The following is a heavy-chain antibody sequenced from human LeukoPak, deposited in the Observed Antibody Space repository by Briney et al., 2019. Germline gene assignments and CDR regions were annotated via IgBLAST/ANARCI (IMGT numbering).Heavy chain of an antibody. CDR1: GYTFTSYA. Sequence: ASVKVSCKASGYTFTSYAMHWVRQAPGQRLEWMGWSNAGNGNTKYSQEFQGRVTITRDTSASTAYMELSSLRSEDMAVYYCARDGGSGWSGWFDPWGQGTLVTVSS. D-gene: IGHD6-19*01. CDR3: ARDGGSGWSGWFDP. CDR2: SNAGNGNT. V-gene: IGHV1-3*02. J-gene: IGHJ5*02.